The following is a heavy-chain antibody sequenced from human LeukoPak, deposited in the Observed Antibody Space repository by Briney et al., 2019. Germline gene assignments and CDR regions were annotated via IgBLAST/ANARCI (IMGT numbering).Heavy chain of an antibody. CDR2: IYYSGST. CDR1: GVSISSYY. Sequence: PSETLSLTCTVSGVSISSYYWSWIRQPPGKGLEWIGYIYYSGSTNYNPSLKSRVTISVDTSKNQFSLKLSSVTAADTAVYYCAKYSGSYYDYWGQGTLVTVSS. J-gene: IGHJ4*02. D-gene: IGHD1-26*01. CDR3: AKYSGSYYDY. V-gene: IGHV4-59*01.